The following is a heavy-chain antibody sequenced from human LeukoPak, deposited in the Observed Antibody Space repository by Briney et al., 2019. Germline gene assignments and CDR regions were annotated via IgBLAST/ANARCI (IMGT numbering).Heavy chain of an antibody. CDR3: ARGVVPAANVDFGFDY. D-gene: IGHD2-2*01. CDR2: ISSSGSTI. Sequence: GGSLRLSCAASGFTFSSYEMNWVRQAPGKGLEWVSYISSSGSTIYYADSVKGRFTISRDNAKDSLYLQMNSLRAEDTAVYYCARGVVPAANVDFGFDYWGQGTLVTVSS. CDR1: GFTFSSYE. V-gene: IGHV3-48*03. J-gene: IGHJ4*02.